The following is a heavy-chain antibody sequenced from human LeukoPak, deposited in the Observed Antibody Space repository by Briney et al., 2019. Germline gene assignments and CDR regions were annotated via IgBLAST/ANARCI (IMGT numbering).Heavy chain of an antibody. CDR3: AKDRGGFQH. D-gene: IGHD3-10*01. CDR2: ISGSGGST. J-gene: IGHJ1*01. V-gene: IGHV3-23*01. Sequence: GGSLRLSCAASGFTVSSNYMSWVRQAPGKGLEWVSAISGSGGSTYYADSVKGRFTISRDNSKNTLYLQMNSLRAEDTAVYYCAKDRGGFQHWGQGTLVTVSS. CDR1: GFTVSSNY.